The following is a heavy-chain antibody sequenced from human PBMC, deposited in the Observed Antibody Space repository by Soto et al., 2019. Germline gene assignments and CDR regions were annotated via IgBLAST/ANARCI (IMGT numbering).Heavy chain of an antibody. CDR2: LYTGETS. CDR1: WCIVSRSY. Sequence: LXLSCGVSWCIVSRSYITLVHQAPGKGLEWVSSLYTGETSYYADSFKGRFTISRDNSDNTLSLQMNSLRAEDTAGYYCARLGYFDNSGYSYFDSWGHGTLVTVS. D-gene: IGHD3-22*01. V-gene: IGHV3-53*01. CDR3: ARLGYFDNSGYSYFDS. J-gene: IGHJ5*01.